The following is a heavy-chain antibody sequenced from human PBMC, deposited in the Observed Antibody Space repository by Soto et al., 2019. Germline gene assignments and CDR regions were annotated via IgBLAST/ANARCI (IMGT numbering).Heavy chain of an antibody. CDR2: ISSSSSTI. D-gene: IGHD2-2*01. V-gene: IGHV3-48*02. CDR3: ARGPAAIRSLIGSYYGMHV. Sequence: PERALWGSCVASGVTCISNSMNSVRQAPGKGLSWFSYISSSSSTIYYADSVKGRFTISRDNAKNSLYLQMNSLRDEDTAVYYCARGPAAIRSLIGSYYGMHVCSKVTTF. J-gene: IGHJ6*04. CDR1: GVTCISNS.